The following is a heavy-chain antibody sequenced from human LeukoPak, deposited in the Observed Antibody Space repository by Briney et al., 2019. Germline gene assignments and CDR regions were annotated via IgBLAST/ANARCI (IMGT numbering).Heavy chain of an antibody. Sequence: GGSLRLSCAASGFTVSSNFMMWVRQAPGKGLEWVPFIYSDGSTYHADSVKGRFTISRDNSQNTLYLQMNNLRAEDTALYYCASYFGRSWGQGTLVTVSS. CDR1: GFTVSSNF. J-gene: IGHJ5*02. CDR2: IYSDGST. D-gene: IGHD3-10*01. CDR3: ASYFGRS. V-gene: IGHV3-53*01.